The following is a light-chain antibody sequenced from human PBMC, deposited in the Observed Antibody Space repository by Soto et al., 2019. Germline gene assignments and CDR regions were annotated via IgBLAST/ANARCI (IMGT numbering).Light chain of an antibody. CDR1: SGHSSYA. CDR2: LNSDGSH. Sequence: QRVLTQSPSASASLGASVNLTCTLSSGHSSYAIAWHQQRPEKGPRYLMKLNSDGSHSKGDGIPDRFSGSSSGAERYRTISSLQSVDEADYYCQTWVSGTVFFGGGTKLTVL. V-gene: IGLV4-69*01. J-gene: IGLJ2*01. CDR3: QTWVSGTVF.